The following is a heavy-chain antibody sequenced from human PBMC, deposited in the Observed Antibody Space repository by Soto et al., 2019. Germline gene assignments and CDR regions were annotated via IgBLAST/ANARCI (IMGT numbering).Heavy chain of an antibody. J-gene: IGHJ4*02. CDR3: TRLYSSGFDY. D-gene: IGHD6-19*01. Sequence: EVQLVESGGTLVQPGGSLKLSCAASGFSFSASAVHWVRQASGKGLEWIGRIRSRANRYATAYAASVKGRFTISRDDSKNTAYLQMNSLKTEDTAMYYCTRLYSSGFDYWGQGALVTVSS. CDR1: GFSFSASA. V-gene: IGHV3-73*02. CDR2: IRSRANRYAT.